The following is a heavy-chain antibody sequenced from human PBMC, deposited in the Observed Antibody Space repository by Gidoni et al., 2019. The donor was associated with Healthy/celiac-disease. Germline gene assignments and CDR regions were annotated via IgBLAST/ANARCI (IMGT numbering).Heavy chain of an antibody. J-gene: IGHJ4*02. D-gene: IGHD6-19*01. CDR1: GGSFSGYY. CDR2: INHSGST. V-gene: IGHV4-34*01. Sequence: QVQLQQWGAGLLKPSETLSLTCAVYGGSFSGYYWSWIRQPPGKGLEWIGEINHSGSTNYNPSLKSRVTISVDTSKNQFSLKLSSVTAADTAVYYCALSSGWPANFDYWGQGTLVTVSS. CDR3: ALSSGWPANFDY.